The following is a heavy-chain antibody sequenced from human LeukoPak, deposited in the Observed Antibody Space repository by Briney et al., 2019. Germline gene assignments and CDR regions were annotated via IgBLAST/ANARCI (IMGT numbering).Heavy chain of an antibody. CDR3: ARAVGLVQGELIDYYYYMDV. Sequence: ASVTVSCKACVYTFTSYGISWVRQAPGQGREWMGWISAYKGNTNYAQKLQGGVTMTTDTSQSTAYMQLRSLRSDDPAVYYCARAVGLVQGELIDYYYYMDVWGKGTTVTVSS. CDR2: ISAYKGNT. V-gene: IGHV1-18*01. D-gene: IGHD3-10*01. J-gene: IGHJ6*03. CDR1: VYTFTSYG.